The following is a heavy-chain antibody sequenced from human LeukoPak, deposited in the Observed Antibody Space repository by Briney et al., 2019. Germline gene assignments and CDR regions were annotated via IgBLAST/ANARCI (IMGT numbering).Heavy chain of an antibody. D-gene: IGHD3-22*01. CDR3: VRSSGYYGVWFDP. J-gene: IGHJ5*02. V-gene: IGHV4-31*11. CDR2: IYYSGST. CDR1: GGSFSGYY. Sequence: SETLSLTCAVYGGSFSGYYWSWIRQHPGKGLEWIGYIYYSGSTYYNPSLKSRVTISVDTSKNQFSLKLSSVTAADTAVYYCVRSSGYYGVWFDPWGQGTLVTVSS.